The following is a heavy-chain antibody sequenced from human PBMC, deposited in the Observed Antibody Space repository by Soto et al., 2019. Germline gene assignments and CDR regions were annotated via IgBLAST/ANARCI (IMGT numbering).Heavy chain of an antibody. J-gene: IGHJ6*02. D-gene: IGHD2-2*01. CDR1: GYTFTSYG. V-gene: IGHV1-18*01. CDR3: AREAYGSTTSRDGGAYYYCGMDV. CDR2: ISAYNGNT. Sequence: ASVKVSCKASGYTFTSYGISWVRQAPGQGLEWMGWISAYNGNTNYAQKLQGRVTMTTDTSTSTAYMELRSLRSDDTAVYYCAREAYGSTTSRDGGAYYYCGMDVWGQVTTIIFS.